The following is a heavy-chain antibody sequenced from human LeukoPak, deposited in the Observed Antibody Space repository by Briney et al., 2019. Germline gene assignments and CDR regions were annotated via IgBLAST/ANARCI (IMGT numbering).Heavy chain of an antibody. V-gene: IGHV1-8*01. CDR2: MNPNSGKT. D-gene: IGHD2-15*01. CDR3: ERGDCSGGSCYLTLYYYYGMDV. CDR1: GYTFTSYD. J-gene: IGHJ6*02. Sequence: ASVKVSCKASGYTFTSYDINWVRQATGQGLEWMGWMNPNSGKTGYAQKFQGRVTMTRNTSLSTAYMELSSLRSEDTAVYYCERGDCSGGSCYLTLYYYYGMDVWGQGTTVTVSS.